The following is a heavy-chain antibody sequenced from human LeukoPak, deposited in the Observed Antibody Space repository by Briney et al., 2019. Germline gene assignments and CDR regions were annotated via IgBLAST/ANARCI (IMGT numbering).Heavy chain of an antibody. V-gene: IGHV1-2*02. D-gene: IGHD5-18*01. Sequence: GGSLRLSCATSGFTFSNYGMHWVRQAPGQGLEWMGWINPNSGGTNYAQKFQGRVTMTRDTSISTAYMELSSLRSEDTAVYYCARQTFSGGAGTGYSYGYLAFDYWGQGTLVTVSS. CDR3: ARQTFSGGAGTGYSYGYLAFDY. CDR2: INPNSGGT. CDR1: GFTFSNYG. J-gene: IGHJ4*02.